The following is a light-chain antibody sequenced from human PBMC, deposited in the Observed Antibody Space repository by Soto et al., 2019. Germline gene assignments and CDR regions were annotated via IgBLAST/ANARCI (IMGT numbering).Light chain of an antibody. CDR2: DAS. Sequence: EVVLTQSPATLSLSPGERATLSCRASQSVNNYLAWYQQKPGQAPRLLIYDASNRATGIPARFSGSGSGTDFTLTISSLEPEDFEVYYCQQRSNWPLTFGGGTKVEIK. CDR1: QSVNNY. CDR3: QQRSNWPLT. V-gene: IGKV3-11*01. J-gene: IGKJ4*01.